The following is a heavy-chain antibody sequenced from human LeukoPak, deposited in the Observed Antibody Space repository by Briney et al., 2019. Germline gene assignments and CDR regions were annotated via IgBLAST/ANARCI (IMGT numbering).Heavy chain of an antibody. Sequence: GGSLRLSCAASGFTVSNNFMSWVRQAPGKGLEWVSVIYGGGSTYYADSVKGRFIISRDTSKSTLYLQMNSLRAEDTAVYYCASWPGGWYGEDSWGQGTLVTVSS. V-gene: IGHV3-53*01. J-gene: IGHJ4*02. D-gene: IGHD6-19*01. CDR1: GFTVSNNF. CDR3: ASWPGGWYGEDS. CDR2: IYGGGST.